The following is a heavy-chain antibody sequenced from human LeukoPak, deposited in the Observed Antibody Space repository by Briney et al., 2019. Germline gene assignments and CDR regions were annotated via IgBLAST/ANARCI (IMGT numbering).Heavy chain of an antibody. J-gene: IGHJ4*02. CDR1: GFTFDDYA. Sequence: GGSLRLSCAASGFTFDDYATHWGRQAPGRGLEWVSGSSWYSGSIGYADSVKGRFTISRDNAKNSLYLQMNSLRAEDMALYCWASNEIDTWGQGALVTVSS. V-gene: IGHV3-9*03. CDR3: ASNEIDT. D-gene: IGHD1-1*01. CDR2: SSWYSGSI.